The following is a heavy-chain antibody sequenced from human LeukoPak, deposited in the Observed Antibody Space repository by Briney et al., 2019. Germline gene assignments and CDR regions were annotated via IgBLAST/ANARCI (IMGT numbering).Heavy chain of an antibody. CDR2: FDPEDGET. D-gene: IGHD4-23*01. V-gene: IGHV1-24*01. Sequence: ASVKVSCKVSGYTLTELSMHWVRQAPGKRLEWMGGFDPEDGETIYAQKFQGRVTMTEDTSTDTAYMELSSLRSEDTAVYYCATGPYGGNSFDYWGQGTLVTVSS. CDR1: GYTLTELS. J-gene: IGHJ4*02. CDR3: ATGPYGGNSFDY.